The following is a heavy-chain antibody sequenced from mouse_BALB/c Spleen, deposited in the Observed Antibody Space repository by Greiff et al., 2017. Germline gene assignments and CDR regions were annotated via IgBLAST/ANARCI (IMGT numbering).Heavy chain of an antibody. D-gene: IGHD1-1*02. Sequence: QVQLQQSGAELARPGASVKMSCKASGYNFTGYKMHWVKQRPGQGLEWIGYINPSSGYTNYNQKFKDKATLTADKSSSTAYMQLNSLTSEDSAVYYCARYAWFAYWGQGTLVTVSA. CDR3: ARYAWFAY. CDR2: INPSSGYT. CDR1: GYNFTGYK. J-gene: IGHJ3*01. V-gene: IGHV1-4*01.